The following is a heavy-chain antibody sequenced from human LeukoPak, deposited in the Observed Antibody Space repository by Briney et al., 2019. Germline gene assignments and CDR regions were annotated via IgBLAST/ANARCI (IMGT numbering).Heavy chain of an antibody. D-gene: IGHD3-22*01. CDR2: ISSSSSTI. CDR3: AKYSRDSSSWYYDN. CDR1: GFTFSSYS. J-gene: IGHJ4*02. Sequence: GGSLRLSCAASGFTFSSYSMNWVRQAPGKGLGWVSYISSSSSTIYYADSVKGRFTISRDNAKNSLYLQMNSLRAEDTGLYYCAKYSRDSSSWYYDNWGRGTLVTVSS. V-gene: IGHV3-48*04.